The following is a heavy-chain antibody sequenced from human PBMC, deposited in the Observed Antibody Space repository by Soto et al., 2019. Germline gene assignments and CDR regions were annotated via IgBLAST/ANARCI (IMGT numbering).Heavy chain of an antibody. D-gene: IGHD3-22*01. V-gene: IGHV1-69*08. CDR3: ARDKGLSSSGYYY. J-gene: IGHJ4*02. CDR1: GGTFSSYT. Sequence: QVQLVQSGAEVKKPGSSVKVSCKASGGTFSSYTISWVRQAPGQGLEWMGRIIPILGIANYAQKFQGRVTITADKSTSTAYMELSSLRSGDTAVYYCARDKGLSSSGYYYWGQGTLVTVSS. CDR2: IIPILGIA.